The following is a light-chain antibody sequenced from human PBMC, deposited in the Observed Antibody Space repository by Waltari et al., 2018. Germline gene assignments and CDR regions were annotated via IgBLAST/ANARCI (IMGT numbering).Light chain of an antibody. V-gene: IGKV3-15*01. CDR1: QSVSSN. CDR3: QQYGTSPRT. CDR2: GAS. Sequence: EIVMTQSPATLSVSPGERATLSCRASQSVSSNLAWYQQKPGQAPRLLIYGASTRATGIPARFSGSGSGTEFTLTILRLEPEDFAVYYCQQYGTSPRTFGQGTKVELK. J-gene: IGKJ1*01.